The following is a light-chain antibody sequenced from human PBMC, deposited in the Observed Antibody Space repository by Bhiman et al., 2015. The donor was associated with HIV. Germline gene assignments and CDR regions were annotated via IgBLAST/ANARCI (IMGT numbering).Light chain of an antibody. CDR2: EVN. V-gene: IGLV2-8*01. CDR1: SSDVGVYNL. CDR3: SSYTSSSTYV. J-gene: IGLJ1*01. Sequence: QSALTQPPSASGSRGQSVIISCTGTSSDVGVYNLVSWYQHHPGKAPKLIIYEVNKRPSGVPARFSGSKSGNTASLTVSGLQDEDEADYYCSSYTSSSTYVFGTGTNVTVL.